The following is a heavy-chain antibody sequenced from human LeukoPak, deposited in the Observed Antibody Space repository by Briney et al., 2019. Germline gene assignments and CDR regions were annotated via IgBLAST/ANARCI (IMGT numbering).Heavy chain of an antibody. J-gene: IGHJ3*02. CDR3: ARGPTLWFGELVYAFDI. CDR1: GFTVSSNY. V-gene: IGHV3-53*01. Sequence: GGSLRLSCAASGFTVSSNYMSWVRQAPAGKGLEWVSVMYTDGSTYYADSVKGRFTISRDNSKNTLYLQMNSLRAEDTAVYYCARGPTLWFGELVYAFDIWGQGTMVTVSS. D-gene: IGHD3-10*01. CDR2: MYTDGST.